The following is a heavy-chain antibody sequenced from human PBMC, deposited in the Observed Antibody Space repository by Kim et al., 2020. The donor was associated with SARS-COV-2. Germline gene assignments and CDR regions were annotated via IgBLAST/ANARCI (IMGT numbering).Heavy chain of an antibody. CDR1: GFTFSSYA. CDR3: ATGGSGRLSWGNDY. Sequence: GGSLRLSCAASGFTFSSYAMSWVRQAPGKGLEWVSTISGSGGITYYADSVKGRFTISRDNSKNTLYLQMNSLRAEDTAVYYCATGGSGRLSWGNDYWGQGTLVTVSS. D-gene: IGHD3-10*01. CDR2: ISGSGGIT. J-gene: IGHJ4*02. V-gene: IGHV3-23*01.